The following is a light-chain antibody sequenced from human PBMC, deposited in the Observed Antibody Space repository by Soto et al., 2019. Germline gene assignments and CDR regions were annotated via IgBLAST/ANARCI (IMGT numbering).Light chain of an antibody. CDR3: QQYGSSPIT. CDR1: QSVSRNF. V-gene: IGKV3-20*01. Sequence: EIVLTQSPGTLSLSPGARATLSCRASQSVSRNFLVWYQQKPGQAPRLLIYGASSRATGIPDRFSGSGSGTDFTLTISRLEPEDFAVYYCQQYGSSPITFGQGTRLEIK. CDR2: GAS. J-gene: IGKJ5*01.